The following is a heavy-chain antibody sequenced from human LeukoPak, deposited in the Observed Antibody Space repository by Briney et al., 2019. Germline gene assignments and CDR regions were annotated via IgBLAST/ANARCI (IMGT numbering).Heavy chain of an antibody. V-gene: IGHV4-39*01. CDR1: GGSISSSSYY. D-gene: IGHD2-2*01. CDR3: ARGYCSSTSCSLDY. CDR2: IYYSGST. Sequence: SETLSLTCTVSGGSISSSSYYWGWIRQPPGKGLEWIGSIYYSGSTYYNPSPKSRVTISVDTSKNQFSLKLSSVTAADTAVYYCARGYCSSTSCSLDYWGQGTLVTVSS. J-gene: IGHJ4*02.